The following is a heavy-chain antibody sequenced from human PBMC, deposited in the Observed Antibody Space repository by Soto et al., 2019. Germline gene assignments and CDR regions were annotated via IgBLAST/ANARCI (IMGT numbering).Heavy chain of an antibody. CDR3: AKDVSNYVFANY. Sequence: PGGSLRLSCAVSGFTFRNYWMSWVRQAPGKGLEWVADIKEGGGRRYYLDSVKGRFTISRDNSKNSLYLQMNSLRAEDTAVYYCAKDVSNYVFANYWGQGTLVTVSS. CDR2: IKEGGGRR. D-gene: IGHD4-4*01. J-gene: IGHJ4*02. CDR1: GFTFRNYW. V-gene: IGHV3-7*03.